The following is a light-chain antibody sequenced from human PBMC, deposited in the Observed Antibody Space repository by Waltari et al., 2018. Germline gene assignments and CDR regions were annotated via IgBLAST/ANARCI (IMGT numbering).Light chain of an antibody. CDR1: QRISSY. CDR3: QQTYSLFT. CDR2: AAS. V-gene: IGKV1-39*01. J-gene: IGKJ3*01. Sequence: DIQMTQSPSFLSASVGDRVTITCRASQRISSYLNWYQMKPGRAPELLIYAASSLQSGVPSRFSGSGSGTEFTLTISSLQPDDFATYYCQQTYSLFTFGPGTNVDFK.